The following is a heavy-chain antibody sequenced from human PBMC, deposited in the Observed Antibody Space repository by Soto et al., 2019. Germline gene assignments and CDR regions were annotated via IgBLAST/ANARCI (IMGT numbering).Heavy chain of an antibody. CDR3: ARHNYGSGSTYFDY. CDR1: GSSISNYY. V-gene: IGHV4-59*08. CDR2: IYDSGST. J-gene: IGHJ4*02. D-gene: IGHD3-10*01. Sequence: SETLSLTCTVSGSSISNYYWSWIRQPPGKGLKWIGYIYDSGSTNYNPSLKSRVTISVDTSKNQFSLKLNSMTAADTAVYYCARHNYGSGSTYFDYWGQGTLVTVPS.